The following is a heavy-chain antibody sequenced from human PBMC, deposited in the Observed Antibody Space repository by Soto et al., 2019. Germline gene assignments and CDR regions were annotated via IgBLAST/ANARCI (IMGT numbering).Heavy chain of an antibody. CDR3: ARDYYRFNSGYGFSMDV. J-gene: IGHJ6*02. Sequence: SETLSLTCAVYGGSFSGYYWTWIRQPPGTGLEWIGEINHSGSTNYNPSLKSRVTISVDTSKNQFSLKLTSVTAEDTAVYYCARDYYRFNSGYGFSMDVWGQGTTATVSS. CDR1: GGSFSGYY. V-gene: IGHV4-34*01. CDR2: INHSGST. D-gene: IGHD5-12*01.